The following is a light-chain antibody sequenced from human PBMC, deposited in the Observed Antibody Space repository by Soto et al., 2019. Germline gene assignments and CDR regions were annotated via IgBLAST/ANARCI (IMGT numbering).Light chain of an antibody. CDR2: DTS. V-gene: IGKV3-11*01. CDR1: QSVSHY. CDR3: QQRSNWPPVT. Sequence: EIVLTQSPVTLSLSPGESATLSCRASQSVSHYLAWYQQKPGQPPRLLVYDTSNRATGVPARFSGSGSGTDFALTISSREPEDFGVYYCQQRSNWPPVTFGGGNKVEI. J-gene: IGKJ4*01.